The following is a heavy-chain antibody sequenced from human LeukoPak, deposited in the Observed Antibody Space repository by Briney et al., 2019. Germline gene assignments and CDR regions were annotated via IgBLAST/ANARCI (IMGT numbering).Heavy chain of an antibody. CDR3: ASNRRGDYLFDY. CDR1: GDSVSSNSAA. V-gene: IGHV6-1*01. J-gene: IGHJ4*02. Sequence: SQTLSLTSAISGDSVSSNSAAWNWLRQSPSRGLEWLGRTYYRSKWYNDYAISVKSRITINPDTSKNQFSLQLNSVTPEDTAVYFCASNRRGDYLFDYWGQGTLVSVSS. D-gene: IGHD2-21*02. CDR2: TYYRSKWYN.